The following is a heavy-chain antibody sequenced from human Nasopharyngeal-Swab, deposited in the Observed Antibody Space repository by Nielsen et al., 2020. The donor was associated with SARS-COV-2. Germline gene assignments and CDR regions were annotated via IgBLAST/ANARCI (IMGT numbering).Heavy chain of an antibody. CDR1: GGSISSDY. V-gene: IGHV4-59*01. D-gene: IGHD6-19*01. CDR3: ARTPGIAVAGTRFDFDY. CDR2: IYYSGST. J-gene: IGHJ4*02. Sequence: SETLSLTGTGAGGSISSDYWSWSRQPPGKGLEWIGYIYYSGSTNYNPSLKSRVTISVDTSKNQFSLKLSSVTAADTAVYYCARTPGIAVAGTRFDFDYWGQGTLVTVSS.